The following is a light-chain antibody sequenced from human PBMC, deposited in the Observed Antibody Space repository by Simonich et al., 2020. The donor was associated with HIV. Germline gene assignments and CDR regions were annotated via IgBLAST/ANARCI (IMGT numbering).Light chain of an antibody. CDR1: QCISNS. J-gene: IGKJ1*01. CDR3: QQYYSTNWT. Sequence: DIQMTQSPSSLSASVGNRVTITGPASQCISNSLSWYQQKPGKAPKLLLYAASRLESGVTSRCSGSGSGTDYTLTISSLQPEDFATYYCQQYYSTNWTFGQGTKVEIK. V-gene: IGKV1-NL1*01. CDR2: AAS.